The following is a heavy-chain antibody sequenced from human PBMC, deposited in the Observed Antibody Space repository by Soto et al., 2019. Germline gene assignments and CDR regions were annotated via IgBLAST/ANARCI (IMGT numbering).Heavy chain of an antibody. D-gene: IGHD4-17*01. V-gene: IGHV4-59*01. CDR3: ARMTDYGDYDAFEI. Sequence: SETLSLTCSVSGGSISGFYWSWIRQPPGKGLEWIGYIYYSGSTNYSPSLKSRVTISVDTSKNQFSLKVSSVTAADTAVYYCARMTDYGDYDAFEIWGQGTMVTVS. CDR2: IYYSGST. J-gene: IGHJ3*02. CDR1: GGSISGFY.